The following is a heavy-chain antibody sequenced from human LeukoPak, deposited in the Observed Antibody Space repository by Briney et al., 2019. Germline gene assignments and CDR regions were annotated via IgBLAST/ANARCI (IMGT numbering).Heavy chain of an antibody. Sequence: GGSLKLSCAASGFTFDDYAMHWVRQPPGRGLEWVSLISGDGGGTFYTDSVKGRFSISKDNSKKSLYLQMSSLRTEDTALYYCAKGSLLWFGELYHWGQGTLVTVSS. D-gene: IGHD3-10*01. V-gene: IGHV3-43*02. CDR3: AKGSLLWFGELYH. CDR1: GFTFDDYA. CDR2: ISGDGGGT. J-gene: IGHJ5*02.